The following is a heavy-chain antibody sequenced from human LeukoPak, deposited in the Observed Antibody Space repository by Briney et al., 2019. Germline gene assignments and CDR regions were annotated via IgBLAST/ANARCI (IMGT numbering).Heavy chain of an antibody. D-gene: IGHD5-24*01. CDR1: GGSFSGYY. V-gene: IGHV4-34*01. CDR2: INHSGRT. CDR3: AREMATLWFDY. Sequence: PSETLSLTSADYGGSFSGYYWSWIRQPPRKGLEWIGEINHSGRTNYNPSLKSRVTISVDTTKNQYALQLSCVTAAVTAVYYWAREMATLWFDYWGQGNLVTVSS. J-gene: IGHJ4*02.